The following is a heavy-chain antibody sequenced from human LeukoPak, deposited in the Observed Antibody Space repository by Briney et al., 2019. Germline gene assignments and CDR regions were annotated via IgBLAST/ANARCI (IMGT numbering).Heavy chain of an antibody. CDR2: IYHNGIT. V-gene: IGHV4-59*12. CDR3: ARDEGDFRRYFDL. CDR1: GDSISSFY. D-gene: IGHD3-10*01. Sequence: SETLSLTCTVSGDSISSFYWSWIRQPPGKGLEWIGYIYHNGITNYNPFLKSRVTISIDTSKTQFSLKLSSMTAADTAVYFCARDEGDFRRYFDLWGRGTLVTVSS. J-gene: IGHJ2*01.